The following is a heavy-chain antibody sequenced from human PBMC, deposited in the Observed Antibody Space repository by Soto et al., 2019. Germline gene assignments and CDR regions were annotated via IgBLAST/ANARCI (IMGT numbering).Heavy chain of an antibody. CDR3: AIDLYYYDSSGYANFDY. D-gene: IGHD3-22*01. CDR1: GFTVSSYG. J-gene: IGHJ4*02. CDR2: ISYDGSNK. V-gene: IGHV3-30*03. Sequence: PCRSMRLSCAASGFTVSSYGIHGVRQATGKGLEWVAVISYDGSNKYYADSVKGRFTISRDNSKNTLYLQMNSLRAEDKAVYYCAIDLYYYDSSGYANFDYWGQGTLVTVSS.